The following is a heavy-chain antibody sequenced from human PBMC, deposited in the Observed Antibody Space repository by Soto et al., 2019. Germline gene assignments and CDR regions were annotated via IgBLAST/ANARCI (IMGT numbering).Heavy chain of an antibody. Sequence: QLQLQESGPGLVKPSETLSLTCTVSGGSISSSSYYWGWIRQPPGQGLVWIGSIYYSGSTYYNPSFKSPVTIPVDTSTNQISLHLSAVAAADTAVYYCARRDGSITSCYRLGWYFDLWGRGTLVTVSS. CDR3: ARRDGSITSCYRLGWYFDL. CDR1: GGSISSSSYY. V-gene: IGHV4-39*01. CDR2: IYYSGST. J-gene: IGHJ2*01. D-gene: IGHD2-2*01.